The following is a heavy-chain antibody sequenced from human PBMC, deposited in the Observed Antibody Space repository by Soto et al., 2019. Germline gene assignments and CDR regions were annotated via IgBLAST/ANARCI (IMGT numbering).Heavy chain of an antibody. CDR3: ARVSASGWHVNGRDYFDS. CDR1: GFTFSNYY. V-gene: IGHV3-11*01. Sequence: QVQLVEPGGGLVKPGGSLRLSCAASGFTFSNYYMAWIRQAPGKGLECLSYISSREVTIYYADSVKGRFTISRDNTKNSLYLQMSSLRDEDTGVYYCARVSASGWHVNGRDYFDSWGQGTLVTVSS. D-gene: IGHD6-19*01. CDR2: ISSREVTI. J-gene: IGHJ4*02.